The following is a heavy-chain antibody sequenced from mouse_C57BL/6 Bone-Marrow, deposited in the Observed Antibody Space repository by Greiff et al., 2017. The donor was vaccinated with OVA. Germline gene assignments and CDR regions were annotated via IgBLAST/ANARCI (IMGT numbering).Heavy chain of an antibody. Sequence: EVKVVESGGDLVKPGGSLKLSCAASGFTFSSYGMSWVRQTPDKRLEWVATISSGGSYTYYPDSVKGRFTISRDNAKNTLYLQMSSLKSEDTAMYDCARQGGNYDWYFDVWGTGTTVTVSS. D-gene: IGHD2-1*01. J-gene: IGHJ1*03. CDR1: GFTFSSYG. CDR2: ISSGGSYT. CDR3: ARQGGNYDWYFDV. V-gene: IGHV5-6*01.